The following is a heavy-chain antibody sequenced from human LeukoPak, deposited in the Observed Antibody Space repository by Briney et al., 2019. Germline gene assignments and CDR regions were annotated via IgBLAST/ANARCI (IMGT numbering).Heavy chain of an antibody. D-gene: IGHD6-19*01. CDR3: ARRGYISGWYDC. J-gene: IGHJ5*01. CDR1: GFTFSDYS. Sequence: GGSLRLSCAASGFTFSDYSINWVRQAPGKGLEWVSSISSSSNYIYYADSVKGRFTISRDNAKNSLYLQMNSLRAEDTAVYYCARRGYISGWYDCWGQGTLVTVSS. V-gene: IGHV3-21*01. CDR2: ISSSSNYI.